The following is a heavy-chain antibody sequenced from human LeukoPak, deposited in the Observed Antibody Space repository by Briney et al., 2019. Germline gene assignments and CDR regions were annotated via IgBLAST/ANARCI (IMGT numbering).Heavy chain of an antibody. D-gene: IGHD3-3*01. CDR3: ARGHDFWSDTPWVYYYYYYMDV. J-gene: IGHJ6*03. CDR2: INHSGST. V-gene: IGHV4-34*01. Sequence: SETLSLTCAVYGGSFSGNYWSWIRQPPGKGLEWIGEINHSGSTNYNPSLKSRVTISVDTSKNQFSLKLSSVTAADTAVYYCARGHDFWSDTPWVYYYYYYMDVWGKGTTVTVSS. CDR1: GGSFSGNY.